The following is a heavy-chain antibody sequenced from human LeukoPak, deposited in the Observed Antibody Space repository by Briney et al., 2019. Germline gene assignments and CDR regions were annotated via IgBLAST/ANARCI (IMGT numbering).Heavy chain of an antibody. Sequence: WQTLSLTCAISGDSVSSNNAAWVWIRQSPSRGLEWLGRTYYRSKWYHDYAVSVKSRISFNPDTSKNQFFLQLNSVTPEDTAVYYCARDVNGAFTRSWFDPWGQGTRVTVS. CDR3: ARDVNGAFTRSWFDP. CDR1: GDSVSSNNAA. CDR2: TYYRSKWYH. J-gene: IGHJ5*02. D-gene: IGHD4-17*01. V-gene: IGHV6-1*01.